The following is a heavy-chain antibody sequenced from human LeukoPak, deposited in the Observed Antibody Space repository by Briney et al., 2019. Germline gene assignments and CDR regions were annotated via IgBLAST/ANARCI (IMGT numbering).Heavy chain of an antibody. J-gene: IGHJ5*02. CDR1: GGTFSSYT. Sequence: ASVKVSCKASGGTFSSYTITWVRQAPGQGLEWMGRIIPMVGVSKYAENFQGRVTITADKSTNTAYMEMSSLRSEDTAIYYCASLWFGGNWFDPWGQGTLVTVSS. D-gene: IGHD3-10*01. CDR2: IIPMVGVS. CDR3: ASLWFGGNWFDP. V-gene: IGHV1-69*02.